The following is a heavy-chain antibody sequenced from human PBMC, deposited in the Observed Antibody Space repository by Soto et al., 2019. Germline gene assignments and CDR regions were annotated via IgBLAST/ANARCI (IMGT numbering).Heavy chain of an antibody. CDR1: GGSFSGYY. V-gene: IGHV4-34*01. J-gene: IGHJ6*02. D-gene: IGHD5-18*01. CDR3: ARDRRMVTNLGGYYSYSMDV. CDR2: INHSGST. Sequence: SETLSLTCAVYGGSFSGYYWSWIRQSPGKGLEWIGEINHSGSTSYRPSLKSRVSISVDTSKNQFSLKLSSVTAADTAVYYCARDRRMVTNLGGYYSYSMDVWGQGTTVTVSS.